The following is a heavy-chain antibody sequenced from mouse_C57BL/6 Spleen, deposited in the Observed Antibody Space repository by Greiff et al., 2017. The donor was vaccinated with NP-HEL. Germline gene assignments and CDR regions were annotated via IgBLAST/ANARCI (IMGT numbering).Heavy chain of an antibody. CDR1: GYTFTSYW. CDR3: ARSGDHDYDVAMDY. Sequence: QVQLQQSGAELVKPGASVKLSCKASGYTFTSYWMHWVKQRPGRGLEWIGRIDPNSGGTKYNEKFKSKATLTVDKPSSPAYMQLSSLTSEDSAVYYCARSGDHDYDVAMDYWGQGTSVTVSS. D-gene: IGHD2-4*01. CDR2: IDPNSGGT. V-gene: IGHV1-72*01. J-gene: IGHJ4*01.